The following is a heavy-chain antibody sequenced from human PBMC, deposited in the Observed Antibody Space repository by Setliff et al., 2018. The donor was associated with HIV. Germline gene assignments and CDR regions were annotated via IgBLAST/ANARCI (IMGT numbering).Heavy chain of an antibody. D-gene: IGHD6-19*01. V-gene: IGHV4-59*05. Sequence: SETLSLTCSVSSGSVSGYYWGWIRQPPGKGLEWIGSIYYSGSTYYKSSLKNRVTISVDTSKNHFSLKVNFVTAADTAVYYCANVHRALADTYWGLGTLVTVSS. CDR1: SGSVSGYY. J-gene: IGHJ4*02. CDR3: ANVHRALADTY. CDR2: IYYSGST.